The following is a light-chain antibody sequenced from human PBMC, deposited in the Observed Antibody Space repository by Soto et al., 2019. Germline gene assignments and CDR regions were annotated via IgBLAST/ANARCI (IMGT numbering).Light chain of an antibody. CDR1: QTISSW. CDR2: KAS. CDR3: QQSYSTTWT. V-gene: IGKV1-5*03. Sequence: DIQMTQSPSTLSRSVGDRVTITCRASQTISSWLAWYQQKPGKAPKLLIYKASTLKSGVPSRFSGSGSGTDFTLTISSLQPEDFATYSCQQSYSTTWTFGQGTKVDIK. J-gene: IGKJ1*01.